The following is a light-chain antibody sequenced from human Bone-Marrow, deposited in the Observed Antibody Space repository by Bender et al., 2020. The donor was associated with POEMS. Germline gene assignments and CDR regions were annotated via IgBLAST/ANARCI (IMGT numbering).Light chain of an antibody. Sequence: QSALTQPASVSGSPGQSITISCTGTSSDIGAYNYVSWYQQHPGKAPKLILSDVSNRPSGISFRFSGSKSGNTASLTVSGLRAEDDADYFCSSYAGNNNLIFGDGTKLTVL. CDR2: DVS. CDR1: SSDIGAYNY. J-gene: IGLJ2*01. V-gene: IGLV2-14*01. CDR3: SSYAGNNNLI.